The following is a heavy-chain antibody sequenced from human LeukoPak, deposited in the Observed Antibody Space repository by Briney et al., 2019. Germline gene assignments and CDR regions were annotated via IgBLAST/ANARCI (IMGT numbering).Heavy chain of an antibody. V-gene: IGHV4-34*01. CDR3: AMTRWSLDY. CDR2: INHSGST. J-gene: IGHJ4*02. Sequence: PSETLSLTCAVYGESFSDFYWSWIRQPPGKGLEWIGEINHSGSTNYNPSLKSRGTISVDTSKSQFSLRLSSVTAADTAVYYCAMTRWSLDYWGQGTLVTVSS. D-gene: IGHD6-13*01. CDR1: GESFSDFY.